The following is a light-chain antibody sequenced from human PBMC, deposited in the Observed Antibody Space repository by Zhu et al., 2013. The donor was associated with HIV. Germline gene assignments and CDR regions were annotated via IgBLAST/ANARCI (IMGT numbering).Light chain of an antibody. J-gene: IGLJ2*01. V-gene: IGLV1-47*01. CDR2: RND. Sequence: QSVLTQPPSVSGAPGQRVTISCTGSSSNIGAGYDVYWYQQLPGTAPKLLIYRNDERPSGVPGRFSGSKSGASASLAISGLRSDDEADYYCAAWDDSLSGAVFGGGTKLTVL. CDR3: AAWDDSLSGAV. CDR1: SSNIGAGYD.